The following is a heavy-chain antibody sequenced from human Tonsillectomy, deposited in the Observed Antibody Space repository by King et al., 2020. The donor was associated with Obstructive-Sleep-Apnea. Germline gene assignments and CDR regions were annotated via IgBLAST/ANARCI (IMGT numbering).Heavy chain of an antibody. D-gene: IGHD6-25*01. Sequence: TLRESGPALVKPTQTLTLACAFSGFSLSTSGVSVSWIRQPPGKALEWLALIDWDDDKYYSPSLETRLTSSKDTSKNQVFLTMTNMDPVDTATYYCARLIAAEGSFDVWGQGTMVTVSS. CDR2: IDWDDDK. V-gene: IGHV2-70*01. CDR1: GFSLSTSGVS. J-gene: IGHJ3*01. CDR3: ARLIAAEGSFDV.